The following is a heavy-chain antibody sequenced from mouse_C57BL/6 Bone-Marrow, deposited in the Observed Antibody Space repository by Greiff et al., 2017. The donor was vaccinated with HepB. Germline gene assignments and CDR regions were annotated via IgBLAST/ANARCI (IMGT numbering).Heavy chain of an antibody. CDR1: GFTFTDYY. D-gene: IGHD1-1*01. Sequence: EVNVVESGGGLVQPGGSLSLSCAASGFTFTDYYMSWVRQPPGKALEWLGFIRNKANGYTTEYSASVKGRFTISRDNSQSILYLQMNALRAEDSATYYCARSSYYYGSSPPFAYWGQGTLVTVSA. CDR2: IRNKANGYTT. CDR3: ARSSYYYGSSPPFAY. V-gene: IGHV7-3*01. J-gene: IGHJ3*01.